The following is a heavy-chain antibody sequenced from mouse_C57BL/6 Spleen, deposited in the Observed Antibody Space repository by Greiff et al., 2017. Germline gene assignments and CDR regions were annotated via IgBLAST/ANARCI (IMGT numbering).Heavy chain of an antibody. V-gene: IGHV7-3*01. J-gene: IGHJ4*01. CDR1: GFTFTDYY. Sequence: EVQLVESGGGLVQPGGSLSLSCAASGFTFTDYYMSWVRQPPGKALEWLGFIRNKANGYTTEYSASVKGRFTSSRDNSQSILYLQMNALRAEDSATYYCARSNSMYDWGQGASVTVST. CDR3: ARSNSMYD. CDR2: IRNKANGYTT.